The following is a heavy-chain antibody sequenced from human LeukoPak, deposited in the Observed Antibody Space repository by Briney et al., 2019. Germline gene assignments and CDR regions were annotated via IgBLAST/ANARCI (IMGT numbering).Heavy chain of an antibody. CDR2: ISSSSSYI. D-gene: IGHD6-19*01. CDR3: ASGSSGWYDAFDI. V-gene: IGHV3-21*01. J-gene: IGHJ3*02. Sequence: PGGSLRLSCAASGFSLGSYSMNWVRQAPGKGLEWVSSISSSSSYIYYVDSLKGRFTISRGNAKNSLYLQVNSLRADDTAVYYCASGSSGWYDAFDIWGQGTMVTVSS. CDR1: GFSLGSYS.